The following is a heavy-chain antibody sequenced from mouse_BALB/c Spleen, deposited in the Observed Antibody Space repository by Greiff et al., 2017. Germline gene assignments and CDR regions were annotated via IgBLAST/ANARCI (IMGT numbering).Heavy chain of an antibody. Sequence: QVQLQQPGAELVKPGASVKMSCKASGYTFTSYWMHWVKQRPGQGLEWIGVIDPSDSYTSYNQKFKGKATLTVDTSSSTAYMQLSSLTSEDSAVYYCTRGWDEGYWGQGTTLTVSS. J-gene: IGHJ2*01. CDR1: GYTFTSYW. D-gene: IGHD4-1*01. V-gene: IGHV1S127*01. CDR3: TRGWDEGY. CDR2: IDPSDSYT.